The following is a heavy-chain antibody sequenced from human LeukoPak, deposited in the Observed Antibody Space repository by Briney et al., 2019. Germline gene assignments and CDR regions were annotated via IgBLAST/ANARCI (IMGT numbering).Heavy chain of an antibody. CDR3: AREYYDFWSGDYPNFDF. CDR2: IYTSGTT. V-gene: IGHV4-61*02. Sequence: PSETLSLTCTVSGGSISSGSYYWSWIRQPAGKGLEWIGRIYTSGTTNYNPSLKSRVTISLDTSKNQFSLKLSSVTAADTAVYYCAREYYDFWSGDYPNFDFWGQGALATVSS. CDR1: GGSISSGSYY. J-gene: IGHJ4*02. D-gene: IGHD3-3*01.